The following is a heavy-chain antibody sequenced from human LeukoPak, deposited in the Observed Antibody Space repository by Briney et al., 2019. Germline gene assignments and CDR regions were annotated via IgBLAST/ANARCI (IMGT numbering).Heavy chain of an antibody. CDR1: GFTFVDYG. CDR3: ARGSGSVSPPA. J-gene: IGHJ4*02. V-gene: IGHV3-20*04. Sequence: GGSLRLSCATSGFTFVDYGMSWVRRAPGKGLEWLCAINYNGAITDYADSVKGRFTISRDNAKNSLYLRMDSLRAEDTAVYYCARGSGSVSPPAWGQGTLVTVSS. D-gene: IGHD3-10*01. CDR2: INYNGAIT.